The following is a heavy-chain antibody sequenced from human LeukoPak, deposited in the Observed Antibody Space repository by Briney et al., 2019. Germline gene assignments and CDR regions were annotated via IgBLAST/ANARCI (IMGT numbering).Heavy chain of an antibody. J-gene: IGHJ3*02. V-gene: IGHV4-39*01. CDR3: ARHEKGYCSSTSCYSSAFDI. D-gene: IGHD2-2*01. CDR1: GGSISSSTYY. Sequence: PSETLSLTCTVSGGSISSSTYYWGWIRQPPGKGLEWIGEINHSGSTNYNPSLKSRVTISVDTSKNQFSLKLSSVTAADTAVYYCARHEKGYCSSTSCYSSAFDIWGQGTMVTVSS. CDR2: INHSGST.